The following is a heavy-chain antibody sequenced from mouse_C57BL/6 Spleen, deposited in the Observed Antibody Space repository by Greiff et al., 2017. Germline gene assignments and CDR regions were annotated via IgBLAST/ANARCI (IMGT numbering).Heavy chain of an antibody. V-gene: IGHV1-19*01. J-gene: IGHJ1*03. Sequence: EVQLQQSGPVLVKPGASVKMSCKASGYTFTDYYMNWVKQSHGKSLEWIGVINPYNGGTSYNQKFKGKATLTVDKSSSTAYMELNSLTSEDSAVYYCARYYYYGTWYFDVWGTGTTVTVSS. CDR2: INPYNGGT. CDR1: GYTFTDYY. D-gene: IGHD1-1*01. CDR3: ARYYYYGTWYFDV.